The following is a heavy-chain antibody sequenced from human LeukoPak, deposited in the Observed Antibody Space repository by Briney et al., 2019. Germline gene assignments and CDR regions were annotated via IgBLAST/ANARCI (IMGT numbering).Heavy chain of an antibody. V-gene: IGHV3-53*01. CDR3: ATLLPASRHYFQN. CDR1: GFTVSDSY. Sequence: GGSLRLSCAASGFTVSDSYMSWVRQAPGMGLEWVSVIYGAGATYYADPVKGRFTISRDNSKNTLYLQMTSLRVEDTAFYYCATLLPASRHYFQNWGQGALVTVSS. CDR2: IYGAGAT. J-gene: IGHJ4*02. D-gene: IGHD2-15*01.